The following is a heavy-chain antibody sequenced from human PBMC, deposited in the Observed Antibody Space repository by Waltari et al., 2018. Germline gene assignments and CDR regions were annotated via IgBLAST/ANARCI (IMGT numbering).Heavy chain of an antibody. V-gene: IGHV4-39*01. Sequence: QLQLQESGPGLLKPSETLSPTCPVSGGSITSNRHYWGWIRQPPGQGLEWIGTISYTGATYSSPSLKSRVAISRDTSKNQLSLTLGSVTAADTALYYCATYIGASVGTAAFDVWGQGTMVTVSS. J-gene: IGHJ3*01. CDR2: ISYTGAT. CDR3: ATYIGASVGTAAFDV. CDR1: GGSITSNRHY. D-gene: IGHD5-12*01.